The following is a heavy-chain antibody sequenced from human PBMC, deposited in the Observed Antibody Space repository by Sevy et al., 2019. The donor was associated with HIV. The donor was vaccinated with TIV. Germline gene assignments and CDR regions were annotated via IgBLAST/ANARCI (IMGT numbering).Heavy chain of an antibody. CDR3: ARGADYSKHYYYYYMDV. Sequence: SVKVSCKASGGTFSSYAISWVRQAPGQGLEWMGGIIPIFGTANYAQKFQGRVTITADESTSTAYMELSSLRSEDTAVYYCARGADYSKHYYYYYMDVWGKGTTVTVSS. V-gene: IGHV1-69*13. CDR2: IIPIFGTA. D-gene: IGHD4-4*01. J-gene: IGHJ6*03. CDR1: GGTFSSYA.